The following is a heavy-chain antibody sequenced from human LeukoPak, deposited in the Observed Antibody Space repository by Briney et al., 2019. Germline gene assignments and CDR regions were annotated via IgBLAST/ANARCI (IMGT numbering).Heavy chain of an antibody. J-gene: IGHJ6*02. CDR2: IWYDGSNK. D-gene: IGHD3-10*01. Sequence: PGGSLRLSCAASGFTFSSYGMHWVRQAPGKGLEWVAVIWYDGSNKYYADSVKGRFTISRDNSKNTLYLQMNSLRAEDTAVYYCARLDGSGSYYYGMDVWGQGTTVTVSS. CDR1: GFTFSSYG. V-gene: IGHV3-33*01. CDR3: ARLDGSGSYYYGMDV.